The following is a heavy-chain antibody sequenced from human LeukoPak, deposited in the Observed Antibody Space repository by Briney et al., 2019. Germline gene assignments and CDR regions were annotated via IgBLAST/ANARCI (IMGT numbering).Heavy chain of an antibody. CDR1: GDSLTSYY. CDR2: VHYSGNS. V-gene: IGHV4-59*01. J-gene: IGHJ4*02. D-gene: IGHD3-10*01. Sequence: KASETLSLTCTVSGDSLTSYYWSWIRQPPGKGLEWIGYVHYSGNSNYNPSLKSRVTISLDTSKNQFSLNLSSVTAADTAVYYCAGIVPYEYGYIDHWGQGTLVTVSS. CDR3: AGIVPYEYGYIDH.